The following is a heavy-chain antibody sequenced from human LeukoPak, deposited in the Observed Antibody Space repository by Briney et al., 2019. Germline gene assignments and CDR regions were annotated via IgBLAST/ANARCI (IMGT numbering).Heavy chain of an antibody. CDR1: GYTFTSYG. J-gene: IGHJ4*02. CDR2: ISAYNGNT. D-gene: IGHD3-22*01. V-gene: IGHV1-18*01. Sequence: ASVKASCKASGYTFTSYGISWVRQAPGQGLEWMGWISAYNGNTNYAQKVQGRVTMTTDTSTSTAYMELRSLRSDDTAVYYCVRDVYYYDSSAYYYFDYWGQGTLVAVSS. CDR3: VRDVYYYDSSAYYYFDY.